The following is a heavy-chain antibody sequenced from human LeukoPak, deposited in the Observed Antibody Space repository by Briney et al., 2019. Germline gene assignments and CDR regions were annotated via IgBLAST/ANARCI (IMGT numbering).Heavy chain of an antibody. Sequence: AASVKVSCKASGYTFTSYGISWVRQAPGQGLEWMGWISAYNGNTNYAQKLQGRVTMTTDTSTSTAYMELRSLRSDDTAVFYCARESQIRYYYDRSGYYYGAMDYWGQGSLVTVSS. CDR2: ISAYNGNT. CDR3: ARESQIRYYYDRSGYYYGAMDY. J-gene: IGHJ4*02. D-gene: IGHD3-22*01. V-gene: IGHV1-18*01. CDR1: GYTFTSYG.